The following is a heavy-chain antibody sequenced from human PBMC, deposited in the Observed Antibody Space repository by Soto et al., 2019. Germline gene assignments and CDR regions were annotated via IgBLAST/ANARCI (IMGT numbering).Heavy chain of an antibody. Sequence: SETLSLTCTVSGGSISSYYWSWIRQPPGKGLEWIGYIYYSGSTNYNPSLKSRVTISVDTSKNQFSLKLSSVTAADTAVYYCARAQYVWGSYRYNAFDIWGQGTMVTVS. V-gene: IGHV4-59*01. D-gene: IGHD3-16*02. J-gene: IGHJ3*02. CDR1: GGSISSYY. CDR2: IYYSGST. CDR3: ARAQYVWGSYRYNAFDI.